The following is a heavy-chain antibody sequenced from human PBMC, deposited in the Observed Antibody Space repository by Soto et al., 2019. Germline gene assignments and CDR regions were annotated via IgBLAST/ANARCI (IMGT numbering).Heavy chain of an antibody. Sequence: EVQLVESGGGLVQPGGSQRLSCAASGFTFSSYSMNWVRQAPGKGLEWVSYISSSSSTIYYADSVKGRFTISRDNAKNSLYLQMNSLRAEDTAVYYCARAPQYYYYYMDVWGKGTTVTVSS. J-gene: IGHJ6*03. CDR2: ISSSSSTI. CDR1: GFTFSSYS. CDR3: ARAPQYYYYYMDV. V-gene: IGHV3-48*01.